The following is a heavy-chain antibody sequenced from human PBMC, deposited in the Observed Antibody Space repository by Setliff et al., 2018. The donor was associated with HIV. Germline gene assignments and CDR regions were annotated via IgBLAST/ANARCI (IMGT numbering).Heavy chain of an antibody. CDR3: ARSRPYNSALDY. Sequence: PGGSLRLSCAASGFTFSSYSMNWVRQAPGKGLEWVSSISSSRGYIYYADSVKGRFTISRDNAKNSLYLQMNSLRADDTAVYYCARSRPYNSALDYWGQGTLVTVSS. D-gene: IGHD6-25*01. CDR1: GFTFSSYS. V-gene: IGHV3-21*01. J-gene: IGHJ4*02. CDR2: ISSSRGYI.